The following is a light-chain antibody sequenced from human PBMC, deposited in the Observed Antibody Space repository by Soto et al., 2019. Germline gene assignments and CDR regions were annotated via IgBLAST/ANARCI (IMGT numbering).Light chain of an antibody. CDR1: SSDVGGYNY. CDR2: DVS. CDR3: CSYAGSYKEV. Sequence: QSALTQPRSVSGSPGQSVTISCTGTSSDVGGYNYVSWYQQHPGKAPKLMIYDVSERPSGVPDRFSGFKSGNTASLTISGLQAEDEADYYCCSYAGSYKEVFGGGTKLTVL. J-gene: IGLJ3*02. V-gene: IGLV2-11*01.